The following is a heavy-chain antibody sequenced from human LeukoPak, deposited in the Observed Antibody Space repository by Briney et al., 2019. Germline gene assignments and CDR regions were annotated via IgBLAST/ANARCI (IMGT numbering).Heavy chain of an antibody. J-gene: IGHJ4*02. CDR3: ASTPNRYSGYVEFDY. Sequence: ASVKVSCKASGYTFTSYGISWVRQAPGQGLEWMGGIIPIFGTANYAQKFQGRVTITTDESTSTAYMELSSLRSEDTAVYYCASTPNRYSGYVEFDYWGQGTLVTVSS. CDR2: IIPIFGTA. V-gene: IGHV1-69*05. D-gene: IGHD5-12*01. CDR1: GYTFTSYG.